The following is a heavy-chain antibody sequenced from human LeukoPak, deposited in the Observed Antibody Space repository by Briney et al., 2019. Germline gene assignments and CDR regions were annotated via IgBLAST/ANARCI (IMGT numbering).Heavy chain of an antibody. D-gene: IGHD3-10*01. CDR1: GFTFSDYY. CDR3: ARDRNYGSGSHDAFDV. J-gene: IGHJ3*01. CDR2: SRNKPHCYTT. V-gene: IGHV3-72*01. Sequence: GGSLRLSCAASGFTFSDYYVDWVRQAPGKGLEWVGRSRNKPHCYTTTYAASVQGRFTISRDHSQNSLYLQMNSLKTEDTAVYYCARDRNYGSGSHDAFDVWGQGTMVTVSS.